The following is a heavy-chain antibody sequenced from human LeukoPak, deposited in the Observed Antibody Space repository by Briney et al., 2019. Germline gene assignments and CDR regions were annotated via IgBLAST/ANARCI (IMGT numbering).Heavy chain of an antibody. Sequence: PGGSLRLSCAASGFTFSSYAMHWVRQAPGKGLEGGAVISYDGSNKYYADSVKGRFTISRDNSKNTLYLQMNSLRAEDTAVYYCAKGGLELRPYYFDYWGQGTLVTVSS. J-gene: IGHJ4*02. D-gene: IGHD1-7*01. V-gene: IGHV3-30-3*01. CDR1: GFTFSSYA. CDR2: ISYDGSNK. CDR3: AKGGLELRPYYFDY.